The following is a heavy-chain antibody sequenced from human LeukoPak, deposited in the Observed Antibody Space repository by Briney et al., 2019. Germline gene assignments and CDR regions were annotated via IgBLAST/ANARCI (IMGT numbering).Heavy chain of an antibody. CDR1: GFTFNSFA. V-gene: IGHV3-23*01. D-gene: IGHD6-19*01. Sequence: GGSLRLSCAASGFTFNSFAMSWVRQAPGKGLEWVSGISGSGGNTYYADSVKGRFTISRDNSKNTLYLQMNSLRAEDTAVYYCAKASSGWEFDYWGQGTLVTVSS. J-gene: IGHJ4*02. CDR3: AKASSGWEFDY. CDR2: ISGSGGNT.